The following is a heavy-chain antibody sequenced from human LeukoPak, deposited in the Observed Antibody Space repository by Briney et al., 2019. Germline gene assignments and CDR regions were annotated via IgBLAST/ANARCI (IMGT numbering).Heavy chain of an antibody. Sequence: SVKVSCKASGYTFTSYYMHWVRQAPGQGLEWMGGIIPIFGTANYAQKFQGRVTITADESTSTAYMELSSLRSEDTAVYYCARGHCSSTSCYSAGVDYWGQGTLVTVSS. D-gene: IGHD2-2*01. CDR2: IIPIFGTA. J-gene: IGHJ4*02. CDR1: GYTFTSYY. V-gene: IGHV1-69*13. CDR3: ARGHCSSTSCYSAGVDY.